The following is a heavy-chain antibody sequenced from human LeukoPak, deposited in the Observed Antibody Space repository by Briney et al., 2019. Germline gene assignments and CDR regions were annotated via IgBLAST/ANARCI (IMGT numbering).Heavy chain of an antibody. J-gene: IGHJ3*02. CDR1: GGSLSSGDYY. CDR3: ARCRSYDSSGYCDAVDI. V-gene: IGHV4-61*08. Sequence: SETLSLTCTVSGGSLSSGDYYWSWIRLPPGKGLEWIGYIHNSGSTNYNPSLKSRVTISVDTSKKQFSLELSSVTAADTAVYYCARCRSYDSSGYCDAVDIWGQGTMVTVSS. D-gene: IGHD3-22*01. CDR2: IHNSGST.